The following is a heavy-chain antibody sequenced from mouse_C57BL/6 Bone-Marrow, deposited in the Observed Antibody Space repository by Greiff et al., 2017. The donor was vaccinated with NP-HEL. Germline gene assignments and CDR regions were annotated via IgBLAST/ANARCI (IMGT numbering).Heavy chain of an antibody. J-gene: IGHJ2*01. V-gene: IGHV5-6*02. D-gene: IGHD2-2*01. CDR2: ISSGGSYT. CDR1: GFTFSSYG. CDR3: ARGMVTTGAY. Sequence: EVMLVESGGDLVKPGGSLKLSCAASGFTFSSYGMSWVRQTPDKRLEWVATISSGGSYTYYPDSVKGRFTISRDNAKNTLYLQMSSLKSEDTAMYYCARGMVTTGAYWGQGTTLTVSS.